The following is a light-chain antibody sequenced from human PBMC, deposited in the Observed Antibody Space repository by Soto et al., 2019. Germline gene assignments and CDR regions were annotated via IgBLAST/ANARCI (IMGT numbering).Light chain of an antibody. CDR2: VAS. V-gene: IGKV3-15*01. J-gene: IGKJ4*01. Sequence: EIVMTQSPATLSVSPGERATLSCRASQRVSSNLAWYQQKPGQAPRLLIYVASTRATGIPARFSGSGSGTEFTLTISSLQSEDVAVYYCQQYNNWPLTFGGGTQVEIK. CDR3: QQYNNWPLT. CDR1: QRVSSN.